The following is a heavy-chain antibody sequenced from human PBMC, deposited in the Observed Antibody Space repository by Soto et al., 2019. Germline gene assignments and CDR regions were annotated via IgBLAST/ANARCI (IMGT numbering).Heavy chain of an antibody. J-gene: IGHJ4*02. CDR2: IYPGDFTI. D-gene: IGHD4-17*01. CDR1: GYSFTIYW. Sequence: GESLKISCKGSGYSFTIYWIGWVRQMPGKGLEWMGIIYPGDFTIKYSPSFQGQVTISADRSINTAYLQWSSLKPSDTAIYYCARRHYEGQGFDYWGQGTVVTVSS. CDR3: ARRHYEGQGFDY. V-gene: IGHV5-51*01.